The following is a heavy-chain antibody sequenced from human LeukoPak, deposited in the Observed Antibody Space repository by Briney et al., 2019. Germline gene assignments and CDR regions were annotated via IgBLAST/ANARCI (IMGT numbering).Heavy chain of an antibody. J-gene: IGHJ5*02. Sequence: GGSLRLSCKGYGFSFDDYSMTWVRQAPGRGLEWVGVIKGKPYDGATEYAASVKGRFIISRDDSKSIATLEMNSLKIEDTGKYYCTRGGYSSAWGQGTLVTVSS. CDR2: IKGKPYDGAT. D-gene: IGHD4-11*01. CDR1: GFSFDDYS. CDR3: TRGGYSSA. V-gene: IGHV3-49*04.